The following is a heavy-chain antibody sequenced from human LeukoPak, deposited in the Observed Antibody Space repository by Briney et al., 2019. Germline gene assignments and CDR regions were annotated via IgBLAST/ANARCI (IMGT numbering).Heavy chain of an antibody. D-gene: IGHD3-16*01. CDR1: GLTFGSYT. J-gene: IGHJ4*02. CDR2: ITATGSRT. CDR3: ATSMGGGNIDY. Sequence: GGSLRLSCAASGLTFGSYTMSWVRQAPGKGLEWVSGITATGSRTYYADSVKGRFSISRDSSKNTLYLQFNSLRADDTALYYCATSMGGGNIDYWGQGTLVTVSS. V-gene: IGHV3-23*01.